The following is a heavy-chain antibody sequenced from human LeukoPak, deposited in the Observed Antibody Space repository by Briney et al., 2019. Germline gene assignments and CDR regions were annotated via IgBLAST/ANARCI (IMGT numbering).Heavy chain of an antibody. CDR3: AKDRVVPAAIYYYYGMDV. J-gene: IGHJ6*02. CDR2: IRYDGSNK. D-gene: IGHD2-2*01. V-gene: IGHV3-30*02. Sequence: GGSLRLSCAASGFTFSSYGMHWVRQAPGKGLEWVAFIRYDGSNKYYADSVKGRFTISRDNSKNTLYLQMNSLRAEDTAVYYCAKDRVVPAAIYYYYGMDVWGQGTTVTVSS. CDR1: GFTFSSYG.